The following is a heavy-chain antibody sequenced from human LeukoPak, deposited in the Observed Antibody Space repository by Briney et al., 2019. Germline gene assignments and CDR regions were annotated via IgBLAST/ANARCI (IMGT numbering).Heavy chain of an antibody. CDR3: AKDLSGRSYSYYYMDV. D-gene: IGHD1-26*01. CDR1: GFSFSTYA. CDR2: ITGGGT. J-gene: IGHJ6*03. V-gene: IGHV3-23*01. Sequence: GGSLRLSCAASGFSFSTYAMSWVRQAPGKGLEWVSTITGGGTYYADSVRGRFTISRDNSKNTLFLQMSSLRAEDTAVYSCAKDLSGRSYSYYYMDVWGRGTTVTVSS.